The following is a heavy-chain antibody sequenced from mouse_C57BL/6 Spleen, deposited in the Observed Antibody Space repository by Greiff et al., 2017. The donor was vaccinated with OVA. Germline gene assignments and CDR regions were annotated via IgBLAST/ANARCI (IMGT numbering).Heavy chain of an antibody. Sequence: VQLQQSGPELVKPGASVKMSCKASGYTFTDYNMHWVKQSHGKSLEWIGYINPNNGGTSYNQKFKGKATLTVNKSSSTAYMELRSLTSEESSVYYCASSLYYDYGRGYFDYWGQGTTLTVSS. J-gene: IGHJ2*01. D-gene: IGHD2-4*01. CDR3: ASSLYYDYGRGYFDY. CDR2: INPNNGGT. CDR1: GYTFTDYN. V-gene: IGHV1-22*01.